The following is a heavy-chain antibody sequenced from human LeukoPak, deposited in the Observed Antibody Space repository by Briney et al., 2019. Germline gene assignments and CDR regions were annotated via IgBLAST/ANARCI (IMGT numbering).Heavy chain of an antibody. V-gene: IGHV1-46*01. CDR1: GYTFTSYY. D-gene: IGHD3-22*01. J-gene: IGHJ5*02. Sequence: GASVKVSCKASGYTFTSYYIHWVRQAPGQGLEWMGLVNPSGGSPGYAQKFQGRVTMTRDTSTSTVYMELSSLRSEDTAVYYCARRADSSGNQYNWFDPWGQGTLVTVSS. CDR3: ARRADSSGNQYNWFDP. CDR2: VNPSGGSP.